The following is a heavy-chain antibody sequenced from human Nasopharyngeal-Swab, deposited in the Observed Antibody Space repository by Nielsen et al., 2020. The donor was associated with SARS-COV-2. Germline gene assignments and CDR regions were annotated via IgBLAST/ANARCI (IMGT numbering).Heavy chain of an antibody. CDR1: GGSIGSGSYY. Sequence: LRLSCTVSGGSIGSGSYYWSWLRPPAGKGLEWIGRIYTSGSTNYNPSLKSRVTISVDTSKNQFSLKLSSVTAADTAVYYCAGGLRFLEWLGLVTETENWFDPWGQGTLVTVSS. D-gene: IGHD3-3*01. V-gene: IGHV4-61*02. CDR3: AGGLRFLEWLGLVTETENWFDP. J-gene: IGHJ5*02. CDR2: IYTSGST.